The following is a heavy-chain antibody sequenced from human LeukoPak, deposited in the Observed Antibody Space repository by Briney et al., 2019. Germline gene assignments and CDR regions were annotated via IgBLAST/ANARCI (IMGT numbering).Heavy chain of an antibody. V-gene: IGHV3-48*01. J-gene: IGHJ4*02. D-gene: IGHD5-18*01. CDR1: GFTFSSYA. Sequence: GGSLRLSCAASGFTFSSYAMSWVRQAPGKGPEWVSYISSSGRTTYYADSVKGRFTISRDNSKNTLYLQMNSLRAEDTAVYYCALHSYGGSFDYWGQGTLVTVSS. CDR3: ALHSYGGSFDY. CDR2: ISSSGRTT.